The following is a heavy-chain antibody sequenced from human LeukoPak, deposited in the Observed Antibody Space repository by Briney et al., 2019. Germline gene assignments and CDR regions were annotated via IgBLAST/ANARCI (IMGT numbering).Heavy chain of an antibody. CDR2: IRYDGSNE. D-gene: IGHD3-10*01. Sequence: PGGSLRLSCAASGFTFSSYGMHWVRQAPGKGLEWVAFIRYDGSNEYYADSVKGRFTISRDNSKSTLYLQMNSLRAEDTAVYYCAKDDRATWYFDYWGRGTLVTVSS. CDR3: AKDDRATWYFDY. CDR1: GFTFSSYG. V-gene: IGHV3-30*02. J-gene: IGHJ4*02.